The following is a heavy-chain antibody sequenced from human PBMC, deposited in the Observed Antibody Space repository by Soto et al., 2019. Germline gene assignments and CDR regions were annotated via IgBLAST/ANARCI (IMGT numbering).Heavy chain of an antibody. V-gene: IGHV3-23*01. D-gene: IGHD6-19*01. CDR1: GFTFSSYA. CDR2: ISGSGGST. J-gene: IGHJ1*01. CDR3: AISGYSSGWYGYFQH. Sequence: PGGSLRLSCAASGFTFSSYAMSWVRQAPGKGLELVSVISGSGGSTYYVDSVKGRFTISRDNSKNTLYLQMNSLRAEDTAVYYCAISGYSSGWYGYFQHWGQGTLVTVSS.